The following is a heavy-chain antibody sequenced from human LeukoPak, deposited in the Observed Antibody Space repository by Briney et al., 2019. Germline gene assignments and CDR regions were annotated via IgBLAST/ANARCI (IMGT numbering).Heavy chain of an antibody. CDR1: GFTFSSFS. CDR3: ARDSTCGGDWYSYYFDY. V-gene: IGHV3-21*01. J-gene: IGHJ4*02. D-gene: IGHD2-21*02. CDR2: ISSSSGYI. Sequence: GGSLRLSCAASGFTFSSFSMNWVRQAPGKGLEWVSSISSSSGYIYYADSVKGGFTLSRDKAKNSLCLQMNSLRGEDSEGYFCARDSTCGGDWYSYYFDYWGQGTLVTVSS.